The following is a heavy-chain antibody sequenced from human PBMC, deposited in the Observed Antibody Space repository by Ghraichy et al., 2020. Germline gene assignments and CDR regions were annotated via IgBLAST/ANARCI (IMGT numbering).Heavy chain of an antibody. CDR2: IYYSGST. CDR3: ASRSLNWGDWYFDL. D-gene: IGHD7-27*01. V-gene: IGHV4-39*01. CDR1: GGSISSSSYY. J-gene: IGHJ2*01. Sequence: SETLSLTCTVSGGSISSSSYYWGWIRQPPGKGLEWIGSIYYSGSTYYNPSLKSRVTISVDTSKNQFSLKLSSVTAADTAVYYCASRSLNWGDWYFDLWGRGTLVTVSS.